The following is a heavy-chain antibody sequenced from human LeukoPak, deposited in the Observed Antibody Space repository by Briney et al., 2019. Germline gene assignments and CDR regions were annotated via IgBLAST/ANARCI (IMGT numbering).Heavy chain of an antibody. CDR2: SSAYNGNT. Sequence: GASVKVSCKASGYTFTSYGISWVRQAPGQGLEWMGWSSAYNGNTNYAQQLQGRVTMTTDTSTSTAYMELRSLRSDDTAVYYCASSVGSGAYYYYGMDVWGQGPTVTVSS. CDR1: GYTFTSYG. CDR3: ASSVGSGAYYYYGMDV. V-gene: IGHV1-18*01. J-gene: IGHJ6*02. D-gene: IGHD3-10*01.